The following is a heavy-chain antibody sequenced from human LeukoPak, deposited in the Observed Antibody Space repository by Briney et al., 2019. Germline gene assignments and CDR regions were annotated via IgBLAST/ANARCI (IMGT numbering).Heavy chain of an antibody. V-gene: IGHV1-2*02. D-gene: IGHD3-22*01. CDR2: INPNSGGT. CDR3: ARRCDTSSYYTYYFDY. Sequence: GASVKVSCKASGYTFTAYYMHWVRQAPGQGLEWMGWINPNSGGTNYAQKFQGRVTMTRDTSISTAYMELSRLRSDDTAVYFCARRCDTSSYYTYYFDYWGQGTLVTVSS. J-gene: IGHJ4*02. CDR1: GYTFTAYY.